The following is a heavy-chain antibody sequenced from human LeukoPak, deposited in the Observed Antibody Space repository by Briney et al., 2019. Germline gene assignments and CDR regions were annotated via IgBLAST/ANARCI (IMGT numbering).Heavy chain of an antibody. D-gene: IGHD1-26*01. CDR3: ASEKWELQNWFDP. J-gene: IGHJ5*02. V-gene: IGHV1-8*01. CDR2: MNPNNDNT. CDR1: GYTFTSFD. Sequence: ASVKVSCKTSGYTFTSFDINWVRQATGQGLEWMGWMNPNNDNTGYAQKFQGRVTMTRNTSISTAYMELSSLRSEDTAVYYCASEKWELQNWFDPWGQGTLVTVSS.